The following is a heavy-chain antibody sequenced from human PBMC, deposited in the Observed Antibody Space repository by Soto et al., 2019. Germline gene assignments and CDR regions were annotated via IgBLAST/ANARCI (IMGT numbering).Heavy chain of an antibody. J-gene: IGHJ6*02. Sequence: SETLSLTCTVSGDSLNTPHYYWSWIRQSPGKGLEWIGYIYYSGSTYYNPSLKSRVIISEDTPKNQFSLKLAYVTAADTAVYYCARGTELAGSYYGMDVWGQGTTVTVSS. CDR3: ARGTELAGSYYGMDV. V-gene: IGHV4-30-4*01. CDR1: GDSLNTPHYY. D-gene: IGHD6-19*01. CDR2: IYYSGST.